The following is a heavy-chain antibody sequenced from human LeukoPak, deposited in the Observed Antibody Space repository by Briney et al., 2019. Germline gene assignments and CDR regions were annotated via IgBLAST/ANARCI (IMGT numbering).Heavy chain of an antibody. CDR2: IYYSGST. Sequence: SETLSLTCTVSGGSISSSSYYWGWIRQPPGTGLEWLGSIYYSGSTYYNPSLKSRVTISVDTSKNQFSLKLSSVTAADTAVYYCARLIVNDFWSGYYNFDYWGQGTLVTVSS. D-gene: IGHD3-3*01. J-gene: IGHJ4*02. CDR1: GGSISSSSYY. CDR3: ARLIVNDFWSGYYNFDY. V-gene: IGHV4-39*01.